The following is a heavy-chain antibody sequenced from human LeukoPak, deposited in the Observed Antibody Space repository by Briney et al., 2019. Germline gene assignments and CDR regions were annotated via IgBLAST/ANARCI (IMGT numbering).Heavy chain of an antibody. V-gene: IGHV4-39*01. CDR3: AYSGSYGHLGY. CDR1: GGSISSSSYY. J-gene: IGHJ4*02. D-gene: IGHD1-26*01. Sequence: SETLSLTCTVSGGSISSSSYYWGWIRQPPGKGLEWIGNIYYSGNTYYNPSLKSRVTISVDTSKNQFSLKLSSVTAADTALYYCAYSGSYGHLGYWGQGIPVTVSS. CDR2: IYYSGNT.